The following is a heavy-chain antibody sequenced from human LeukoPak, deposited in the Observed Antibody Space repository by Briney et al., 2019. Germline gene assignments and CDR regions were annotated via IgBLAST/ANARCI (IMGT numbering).Heavy chain of an antibody. D-gene: IGHD2-15*01. CDR3: AKDTTAWWYHRAYMNV. J-gene: IGHJ6*03. Sequence: GSLRLSCAASGFSLSTYALSWVRQAPGGGLGWVAAISGSGDKTYHADSVKGRFTISKDNSENRLSLQMDSLRAEDTAVYFCAKDTTAWWYHRAYMNVWGKGTTATVSS. V-gene: IGHV3-23*01. CDR1: GFSLSTYA. CDR2: ISGSGDKT.